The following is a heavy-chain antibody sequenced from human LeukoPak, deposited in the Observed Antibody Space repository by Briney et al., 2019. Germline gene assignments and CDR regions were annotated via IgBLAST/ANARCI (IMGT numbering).Heavy chain of an antibody. CDR2: INNSGGT. V-gene: IGHV4-34*01. CDR1: GGSFSGYY. CDR3: ARGMWSADIVATITGWFDP. J-gene: IGHJ5*02. D-gene: IGHD5-12*01. Sequence: SEPLSLPCAVYGGSFSGYYWRWLRQPPGKGLEWGGEINNSGGTNYNPSVKGQVNISVDTSKIQFSMELSSVSAADQAVYYCARGMWSADIVATITGWFDPWGQGTLVTVSS.